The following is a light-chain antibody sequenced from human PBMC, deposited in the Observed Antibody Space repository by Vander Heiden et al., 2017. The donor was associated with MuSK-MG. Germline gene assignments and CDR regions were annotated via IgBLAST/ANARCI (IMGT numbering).Light chain of an antibody. Sequence: VLTQSPGTLSLSPGERATLSCGASQSVRSSYLAWYQQKPGQAPRLLIYGASNRATGIPDRFSGSGSGTDFTLTISRLEPEDFAVYYCQQYGSSPGTFGQGTKVEIK. CDR3: QQYGSSPGT. CDR1: QSVRSSY. V-gene: IGKV3-20*01. CDR2: GAS. J-gene: IGKJ1*01.